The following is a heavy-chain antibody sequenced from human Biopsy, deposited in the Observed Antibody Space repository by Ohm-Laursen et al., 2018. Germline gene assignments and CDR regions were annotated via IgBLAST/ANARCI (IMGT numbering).Heavy chain of an antibody. CDR2: IYYRGNT. J-gene: IGHJ3*01. CDR3: ARRLPLRGSAFDV. CDR1: GDSITSYF. Sequence: SDTLSLTCTVSGDSITSYFWNWIRQAPGKGLEWIGNIYYRGNTNYSPSLKSRATISLDSSKNQFSLNLNSVTATDTAVYYCARRLPLRGSAFDVWGQGTVVTVS. V-gene: IGHV4-59*08. D-gene: IGHD3-10*01.